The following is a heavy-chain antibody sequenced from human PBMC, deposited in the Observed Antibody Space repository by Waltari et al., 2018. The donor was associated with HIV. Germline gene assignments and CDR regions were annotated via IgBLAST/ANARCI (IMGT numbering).Heavy chain of an antibody. CDR1: GFTFSTYD. D-gene: IGHD6-19*01. V-gene: IGHV3-13*05. CDR3: ARVTRYSSGWYFDF. J-gene: IGHJ4*02. CDR2: INTTGDP. Sequence: EVHLVEWGGGLIQPGRSLRLSCTASGFTFSTYDMHWVRQSTGKGLEWVSAINTTGDPSYADSVKGRFTISRDNARNSLSLQMDSLRAGDTALYYCARVTRYSSGWYFDFWGQGTLVAVSS.